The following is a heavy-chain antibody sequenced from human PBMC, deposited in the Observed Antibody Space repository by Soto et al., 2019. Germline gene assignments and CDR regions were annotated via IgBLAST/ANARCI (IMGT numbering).Heavy chain of an antibody. D-gene: IGHD2-8*02. J-gene: IGHJ5*02. Sequence: SETLSLTCTVSGGSISSGDYYWSWIRQPPGKGLEWIGSISYSGSTYYNPSLKSRVTISVDTSKNQFSLKLTSVTAADTAVYYCARVVLGILVVTLDWYDPWGQGTLVTVSS. CDR1: GGSISSGDYY. CDR3: ARVVLGILVVTLDWYDP. V-gene: IGHV4-30-4*01. CDR2: ISYSGST.